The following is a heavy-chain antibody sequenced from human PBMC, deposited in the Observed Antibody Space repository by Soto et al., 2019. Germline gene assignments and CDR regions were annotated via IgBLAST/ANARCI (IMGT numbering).Heavy chain of an antibody. V-gene: IGHV3-9*01. CDR1: GFRFDDYG. CDR3: AIYSEENELHYEPFEI. D-gene: IGHD3-16*01. CDR2: ISYNSGSI. Sequence: GGSLGLSCAASGFRFDDYGMHWVRQSPVKGLEWVSGISYNSGSIGYADSVKGRFTISGDTAKNSLYLQMNSLRAEDTALYYCAIYSEENELHYEPFEIWGQRTTGTV. J-gene: IGHJ3*02.